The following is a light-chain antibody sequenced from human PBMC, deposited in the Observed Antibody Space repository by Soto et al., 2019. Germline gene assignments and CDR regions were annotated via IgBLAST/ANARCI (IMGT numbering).Light chain of an antibody. V-gene: IGLV2-8*01. Sequence: QSALTQPPSASGSPGQSVTISCIGTSSDVGGYNSDSWYQQHPGTAPKLIIYEVSKRPSGVPDRFSGYQSGNTASLTVSGLQAEDEADYYCYSYAGSNNYVFGTGTKLTVL. CDR3: YSYAGSNNYV. CDR1: SSDVGGYNS. J-gene: IGLJ1*01. CDR2: EVS.